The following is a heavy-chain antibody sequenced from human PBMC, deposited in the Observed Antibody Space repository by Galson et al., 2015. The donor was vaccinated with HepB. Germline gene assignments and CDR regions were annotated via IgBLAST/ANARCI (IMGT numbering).Heavy chain of an antibody. D-gene: IGHD3-10*01. CDR2: INPSGGST. J-gene: IGHJ4*02. CDR1: GYTFTSYY. CDR3: ARVGITMVRGVIMPLDY. Sequence: SVKVSCKASGYTFTSYYMHWVRQAPGQGLEWMGIINPSGGSTSYAQKFQGRVTMTRDTSTSTVYMELSSLRSEDTAVYYCARVGITMVRGVIMPLDYWGQGTLVTVSS. V-gene: IGHV1-46*01.